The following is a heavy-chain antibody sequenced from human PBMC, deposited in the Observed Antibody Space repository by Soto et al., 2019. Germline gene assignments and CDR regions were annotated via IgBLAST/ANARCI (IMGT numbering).Heavy chain of an antibody. Sequence: VKVDWKAAGYKFSKFHIQWVRQTPGQGLEWMGMIDPSGGVTRDAQRFQGRITMTSDTSTSSVYMELRGLTSEDTAVYYCARDVIGHHTYETIGYYFDHWGPGTLVTVSS. CDR3: ARDVIGHHTYETIGYYFDH. J-gene: IGHJ4*02. D-gene: IGHD3-16*01. CDR1: GYKFSKFH. V-gene: IGHV1-46*01. CDR2: IDPSGGVT.